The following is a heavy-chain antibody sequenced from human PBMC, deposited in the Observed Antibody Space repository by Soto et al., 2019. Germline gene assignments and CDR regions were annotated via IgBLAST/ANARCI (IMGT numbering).Heavy chain of an antibody. V-gene: IGHV3-23*01. D-gene: IGHD3-3*01. CDR1: GFTFSSYA. J-gene: IGHJ5*02. Sequence: PGGSLRLSCAASGFTFSSYAMSWVRQAPGKGLEWVSAISGSGGSTYYADSVKGRFTISRDNSKNTLYLQMNSLRAEDTAVYYCAKDTLYYDFWSGYETWGQGTLVTVSS. CDR3: AKDTLYYDFWSGYET. CDR2: ISGSGGST.